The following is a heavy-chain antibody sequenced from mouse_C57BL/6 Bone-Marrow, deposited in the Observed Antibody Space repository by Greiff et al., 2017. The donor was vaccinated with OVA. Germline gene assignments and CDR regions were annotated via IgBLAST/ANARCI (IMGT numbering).Heavy chain of an antibody. CDR3: TREGYGSRDFDY. CDR1: RFTFSSYA. V-gene: IGHV5-9-1*02. CDR2: ISSGGDYI. D-gene: IGHD1-1*01. J-gene: IGHJ2*01. Sequence: KLMESVEGLVKPGGSLKLSVAASRFTFSSYAMSWVRQTPEKRLEWVAYISSGGDYIYYADTVKGRFTISRDNARNTLYLQMSSLKSEDTAMYYCTREGYGSRDFDYWGQGTTLTVSS.